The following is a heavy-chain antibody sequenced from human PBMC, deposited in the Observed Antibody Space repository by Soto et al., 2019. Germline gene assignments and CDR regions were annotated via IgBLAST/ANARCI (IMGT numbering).Heavy chain of an antibody. CDR2: INWNSGNI. D-gene: IGHD2-8*02. J-gene: IGHJ4*02. V-gene: IGHV3-9*01. CDR1: GFSFDEYA. CDR3: AKGTKYCSGGVCSVFDY. Sequence: EVQVAESGGGSVQPGRSLRLSCEASGFSFDEYAMHWVRQVPGKGLEWVSSINWNSGNIGYADSVRGRFTISRDNAKNSLYLQMNSLRPEDTAFYYCAKGTKYCSGGVCSVFDYWGQGTLVTVSS.